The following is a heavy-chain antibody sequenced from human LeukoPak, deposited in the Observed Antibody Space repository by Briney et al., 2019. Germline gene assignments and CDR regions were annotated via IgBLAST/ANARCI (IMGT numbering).Heavy chain of an antibody. J-gene: IGHJ6*03. CDR3: AKVGPSLVRGLIRGGARYYYNYMDV. CDR1: GFTVSSNS. V-gene: IGHV3-23*01. CDR2: ISGNGGST. Sequence: GGSLRLSCTVSGFTVSSNSMSWVRQAPGKGLEWVSAISGNGGSTCYADSVKGRFAISRDTSKNTLYLQMNSLRAEDTAVYYCAKVGPSLVRGLIRGGARYYYNYMDVWGKGTTVTISS. D-gene: IGHD3-10*01.